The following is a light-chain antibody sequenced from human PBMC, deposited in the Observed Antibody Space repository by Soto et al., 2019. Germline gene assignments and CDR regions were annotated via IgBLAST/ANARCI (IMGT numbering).Light chain of an antibody. CDR1: QSIGRF. V-gene: IGKV1-39*01. J-gene: IGKJ4*01. Sequence: DIQMTQKHSSLSASVGDRVTXXXXASQSIGRFLNWHQQKPGKAPNVLINVASTLRSGVPSRFSGSGSGTDFNLTINSLQPEDFATYFCQLSFTTPLTFGGVTNVDIK. CDR3: QLSFTTPLT. CDR2: VAS.